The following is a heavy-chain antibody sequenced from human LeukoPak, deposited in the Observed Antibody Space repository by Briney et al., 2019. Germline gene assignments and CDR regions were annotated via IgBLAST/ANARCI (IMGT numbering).Heavy chain of an antibody. CDR1: GFTFSSYG. V-gene: IGHV3-30*18. CDR3: AKDLRVAAAGTRYYGMDV. D-gene: IGHD6-13*01. CDR2: ISHDGSNK. J-gene: IGHJ6*02. Sequence: GGSLRLSCAASGFTFSSYGMHWVRQAPGKGLEWVAVISHDGSNKYYADSVKGRFTISRDNSKNTLYLQMNSLRAKDTAVYYCAKDLRVAAAGTRYYGMDVWGQGATVTVSS.